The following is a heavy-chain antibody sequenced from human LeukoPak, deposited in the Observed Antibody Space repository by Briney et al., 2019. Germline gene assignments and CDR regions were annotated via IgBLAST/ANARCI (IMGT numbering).Heavy chain of an antibody. V-gene: IGHV3-23*01. CDR3: AKGRFGVPYYFDY. CDR2: ISDSASRT. D-gene: IGHD3-16*01. Sequence: GGSLRLSCGASGFIFRGHGMNWVRQAPGKGLEWVSGISDSASRTLYAESVKGRFTLSRDNSKNTLYLQMNSLRAEDTAVYYYAKGRFGVPYYFDYWGQGALVTVSS. CDR1: GFIFRGHG. J-gene: IGHJ4*02.